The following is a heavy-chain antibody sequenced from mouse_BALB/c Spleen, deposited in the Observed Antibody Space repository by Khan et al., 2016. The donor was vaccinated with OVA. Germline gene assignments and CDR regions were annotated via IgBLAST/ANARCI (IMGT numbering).Heavy chain of an antibody. J-gene: IGHJ3*01. V-gene: IGHV5-6*01. CDR1: GFTFSTFA. Sequence: EVELVESGGDLVKPGGSLKLSCAASGFTFSTFAMSWVRQTPDKRLEWVASISSAGDYIYYPDSVRGRFTISRDNAKNTLYLQMSSLRSVDTAMYYCARHNYGPFAFWGQGTLVTVSA. CDR2: ISSAGDYI. CDR3: ARHNYGPFAF. D-gene: IGHD1-1*01.